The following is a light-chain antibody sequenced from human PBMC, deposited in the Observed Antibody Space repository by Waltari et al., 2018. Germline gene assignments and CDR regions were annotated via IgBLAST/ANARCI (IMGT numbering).Light chain of an antibody. J-gene: IGKJ5*01. CDR2: DTS. V-gene: IGKV3-20*01. Sequence: EIVLTNSPGTLSLSQGDSATLSCRASQRISASLSWYQQKLGQPPRLLIYDTSNRAIGIPDRFSGSGSGTDFTLTINRLEPEDFAVYFCQQYADSPITFGLGTRLDIK. CDR3: QQYADSPIT. CDR1: QRISAS.